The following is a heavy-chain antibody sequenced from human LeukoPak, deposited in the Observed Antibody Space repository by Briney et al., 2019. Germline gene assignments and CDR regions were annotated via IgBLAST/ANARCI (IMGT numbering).Heavy chain of an antibody. CDR3: ARGDGALRPTERMDV. Sequence: SVKVSCKASGGTFSSYAISWVRQAPGQGLEWMGRIIPILGIANYAQKFQGRVTITADKSTSTAYRELSSLRSEDTAVYYCARGDGALRPTERMDVWGQGTTVTVSS. CDR1: GGTFSSYA. V-gene: IGHV1-69*04. D-gene: IGHD1-26*01. J-gene: IGHJ6*02. CDR2: IIPILGIA.